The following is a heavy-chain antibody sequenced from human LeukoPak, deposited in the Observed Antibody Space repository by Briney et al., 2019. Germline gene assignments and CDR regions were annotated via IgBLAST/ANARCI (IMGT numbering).Heavy chain of an antibody. CDR3: AKDKDRGYSYGYFHY. CDR1: GFTFSSYS. CDR2: ISSSSSYI. Sequence: GGSLRLSCAASGFTFSSYSMNWVRQAPGKGLEWVSSISSSSSYIYYADSVKGRFTISRDNAKNSLYLQMNSLRAEDMALYYCAKDKDRGYSYGYFHYWGQGTLVTVSS. J-gene: IGHJ4*02. D-gene: IGHD5-18*01. V-gene: IGHV3-21*04.